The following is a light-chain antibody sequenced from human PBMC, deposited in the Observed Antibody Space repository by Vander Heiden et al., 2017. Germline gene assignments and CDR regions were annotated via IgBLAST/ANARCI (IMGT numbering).Light chain of an antibody. CDR1: TGPVTSGSY. CDR2: STS. CDR3: LLSYGGPYV. J-gene: IGLJ1*01. Sequence: GTVTLTCASSTGPVTSGSYPHWTQQKPGQAPRTLIYSTSRRHSCTPARFSGPLLGGKAILTVSDVQPEEEADYYCLLSYGGPYVFGTGTKVTV. V-gene: IGLV7-43*01.